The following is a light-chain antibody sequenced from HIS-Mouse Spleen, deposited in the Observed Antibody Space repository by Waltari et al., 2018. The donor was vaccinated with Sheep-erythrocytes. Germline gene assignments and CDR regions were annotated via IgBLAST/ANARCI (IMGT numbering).Light chain of an antibody. J-gene: IGLJ1*01. CDR1: SSDVGGYNY. Sequence: QSALTQPPSASGSPGQSVTISCTGTSSDVGGYNYVSWYQQHPGKAPKLMISEVSKRPSVVPDRFSGSKSGNTASLTVSGLQAEDEADYYCSSYAGSNNYVFGTGTKVTVL. CDR3: SSYAGSNNYV. V-gene: IGLV2-8*01. CDR2: EVS.